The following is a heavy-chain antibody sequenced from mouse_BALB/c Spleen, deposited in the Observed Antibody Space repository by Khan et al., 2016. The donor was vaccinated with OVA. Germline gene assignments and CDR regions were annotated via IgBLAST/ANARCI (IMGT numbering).Heavy chain of an antibody. V-gene: IGHV2-4-1*01. CDR1: GFSLTTYG. D-gene: IGHD2-12*01. CDR3: ARSSYRYDFTD. Sequence: QVQLQESGPGLVQPSQSLSITCTVVGFSLTTYGIHWVRQSPGKGLEWLGVTWSGGTTDYTAPFISRLSISKDNSKSQAFFKMNSLHADDTASSYGARSSYRYDFTDWGQGTLVTVSA. CDR2: TWSGGTT. J-gene: IGHJ3*01.